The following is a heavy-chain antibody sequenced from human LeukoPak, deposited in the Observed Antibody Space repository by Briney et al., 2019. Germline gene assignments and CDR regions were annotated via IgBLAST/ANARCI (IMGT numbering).Heavy chain of an antibody. D-gene: IGHD2-21*01. J-gene: IGHJ4*02. Sequence: SQTLSLTCTVSGGSISSSSYYWGWIRQPPGKGLEWIGSIYYSGSTYYNPSLKSRVTISVDTSKNQFSLKLRSVTAADTAVYYCAGANRAIFGFDNWGQGTLVTVSS. CDR1: GGSISSSSYY. CDR3: AGANRAIFGFDN. V-gene: IGHV4-39*07. CDR2: IYYSGST.